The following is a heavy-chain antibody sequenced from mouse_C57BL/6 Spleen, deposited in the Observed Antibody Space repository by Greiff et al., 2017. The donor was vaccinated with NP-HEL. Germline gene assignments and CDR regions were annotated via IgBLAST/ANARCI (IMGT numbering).Heavy chain of an antibody. Sequence: VQLQQSGAELVRPGASVKLSCTASGFNIKDDYMHWVKQRPEQGLEWIGWIDPENGDTEYASKFQGKATITADTSSNTAYLQLSSLTSEDTAVYYCTYSNYGFAYWGKGTLVTVSA. CDR2: IDPENGDT. V-gene: IGHV14-4*01. CDR3: TYSNYGFAY. J-gene: IGHJ3*01. CDR1: GFNIKDDY. D-gene: IGHD2-5*01.